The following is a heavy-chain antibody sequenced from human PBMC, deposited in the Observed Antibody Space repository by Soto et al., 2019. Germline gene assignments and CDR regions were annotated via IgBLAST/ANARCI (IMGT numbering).Heavy chain of an antibody. Sequence: SETLSLTCAVSGGSISSSNWWSWVRQPPGKGLEWIGEIYHSGSTNYNPSLKSRVTISVDRSKNQFSLKLSAVTAADTAVYYCARSQTTVTSYDYWGQGTLVTVSS. CDR3: ARSQTTVTSYDY. J-gene: IGHJ4*02. D-gene: IGHD4-17*01. CDR1: GGSISSSNW. V-gene: IGHV4-4*02. CDR2: IYHSGST.